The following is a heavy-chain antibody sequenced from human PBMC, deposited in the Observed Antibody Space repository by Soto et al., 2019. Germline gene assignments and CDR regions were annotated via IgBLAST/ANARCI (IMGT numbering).Heavy chain of an antibody. V-gene: IGHV1-69*01. Sequence: QVQLVQSGAEVKKPGPSVKVSCKASGGIFSNFAFNWMRQAPGQGLEWMGGIIPTLGTPHYAQKFLGRVTITADESTRTVYMEMSSLTVEDTAVYYCARVGLGAYDYWGQGTLVIVSS. CDR2: IIPTLGTP. D-gene: IGHD6-19*01. CDR3: ARVGLGAYDY. J-gene: IGHJ4*02. CDR1: GGIFSNFA.